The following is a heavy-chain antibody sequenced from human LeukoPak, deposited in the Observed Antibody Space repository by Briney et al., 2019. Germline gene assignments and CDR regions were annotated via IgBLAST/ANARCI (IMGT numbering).Heavy chain of an antibody. CDR1: GGSISISSYY. CDR2: IYYSGST. J-gene: IGHJ4*02. Sequence: SETLSLTCTVSGGSISISSYYWGWIRQPPGKGLEWIGSIYYSGSTYYNPSLKSRVTISVDTSKNQFSLKLSSVTAADTAVFYCARRPYCSGGSCYLFDSWGQGTLVTVSS. V-gene: IGHV4-39*01. D-gene: IGHD2-15*01. CDR3: ARRPYCSGGSCYLFDS.